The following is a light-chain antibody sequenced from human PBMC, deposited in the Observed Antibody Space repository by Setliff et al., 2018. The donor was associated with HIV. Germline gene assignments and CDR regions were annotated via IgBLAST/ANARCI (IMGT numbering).Light chain of an antibody. J-gene: IGLJ1*01. V-gene: IGLV1-44*01. Sequence: QSALTQPPSASGTPGQRVTISCSGSFSNIGRNTVNWYQQLPGTAPKLLIFANSQRPSGVPDRFSGSKSGTSASLAISGLQSEDESDYFCAAWDDSLNAYVFGTGTKVTVL. CDR3: AAWDDSLNAYV. CDR1: FSNIGRNT. CDR2: ANS.